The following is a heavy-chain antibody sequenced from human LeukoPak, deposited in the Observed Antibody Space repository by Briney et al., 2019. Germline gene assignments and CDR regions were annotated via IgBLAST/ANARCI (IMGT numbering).Heavy chain of an antibody. J-gene: IGHJ4*02. Sequence: GGSLRLSCAASGFTFSSYSMNWVRQAPGKGLEWFSYISSSSSTIYYADSVKGRFTISRDNAKNSLYLQMNSLRAEDTAVYYCARDCGGNYGSYYFDYWGQGTLVTVPS. CDR1: GFTFSSYS. V-gene: IGHV3-48*04. D-gene: IGHD2-21*01. CDR2: ISSSSSTI. CDR3: ARDCGGNYGSYYFDY.